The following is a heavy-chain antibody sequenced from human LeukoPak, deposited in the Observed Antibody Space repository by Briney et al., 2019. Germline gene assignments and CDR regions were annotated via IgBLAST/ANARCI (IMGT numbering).Heavy chain of an antibody. V-gene: IGHV7-4-1*02. D-gene: IGHD5-24*01. CDR3: ARDSMEDVATMNPLDY. Sequence: ASVKVSCKASGYTFTSYAMNWVRQAPGQGLEWMGWINTNTGNPTYAQGFTGRFVFSLDPSVSTAYLQISSLKAEDTAVYYCARDSMEDVATMNPLDYWGQGTLVTVSS. CDR1: GYTFTSYA. J-gene: IGHJ4*02. CDR2: INTNTGNP.